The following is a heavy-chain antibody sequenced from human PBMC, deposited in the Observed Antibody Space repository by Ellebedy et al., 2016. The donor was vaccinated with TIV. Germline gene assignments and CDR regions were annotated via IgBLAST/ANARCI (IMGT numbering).Heavy chain of an antibody. V-gene: IGHV4-34*01. CDR3: AKIGAYKGLYYYAMDV. CDR2: IYYSGST. D-gene: IGHD3-10*01. CDR1: GGSFSGYY. Sequence: MPSETLSLTCAVYGGSFSGYYWSWIRQPPGKGLEWIGTIYYSGSTYYNPSLKSRVTISADTSKNQFSLRLSSVTAADTAVYYCAKIGAYKGLYYYAMDVWGQGTTVTVSS. J-gene: IGHJ6*02.